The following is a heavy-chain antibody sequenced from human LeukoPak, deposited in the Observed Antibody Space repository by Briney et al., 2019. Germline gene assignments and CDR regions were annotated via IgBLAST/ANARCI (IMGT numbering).Heavy chain of an antibody. V-gene: IGHV3-23*01. Sequence: GGSLRLSCAASGFTFTSYSMNWVRQAPGKGLEWVSTISGGGGSTYYADSVKGRFTISRDNSKNTLYLQVNSLGAEDTAVYYCAKGGKWDVTPFDYWGQGTLVTVSS. J-gene: IGHJ4*02. CDR3: AKGGKWDVTPFDY. CDR2: ISGGGGST. CDR1: GFTFTSYS. D-gene: IGHD1-26*01.